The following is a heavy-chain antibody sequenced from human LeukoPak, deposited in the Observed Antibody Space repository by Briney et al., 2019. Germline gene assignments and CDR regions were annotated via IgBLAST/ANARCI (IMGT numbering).Heavy chain of an antibody. CDR2: IIPIFGTA. V-gene: IGHV1-69*05. D-gene: IGHD5/OR15-5a*01. J-gene: IGHJ6*03. Sequence: SVKVSCKASGYTFTSYGISWVRQAPGQGLEWMGGIIPIFGTANYAQKFQGRVTITTDESTSTAYMELSSLRSEDTAVYYCARARSLRRNYYYYMDVWGKGTTVTVSS. CDR3: ARARSLRRNYYYYMDV. CDR1: GYTFTSYG.